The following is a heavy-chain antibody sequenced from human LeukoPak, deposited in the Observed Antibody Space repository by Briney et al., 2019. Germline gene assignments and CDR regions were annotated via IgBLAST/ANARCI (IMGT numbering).Heavy chain of an antibody. J-gene: IGHJ4*02. CDR1: GFTFSSYW. CDR3: AKKAMRYSSSWYSFDY. V-gene: IGHV3-53*01. D-gene: IGHD6-13*01. Sequence: GGSLRLSCAASGFTFSSYWMSWVRQAPGKGLEWVSVIYSGGSTYYADSVKGRFTISRDNSKNTLYLQMNSLRAEDTAVYYCAKKAMRYSSSWYSFDYWGQGALVTVSS. CDR2: IYSGGST.